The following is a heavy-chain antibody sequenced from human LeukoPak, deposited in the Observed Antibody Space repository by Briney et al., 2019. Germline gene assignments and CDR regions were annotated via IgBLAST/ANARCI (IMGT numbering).Heavy chain of an antibody. CDR1: GFTFSSYA. J-gene: IGHJ4*02. CDR2: ISTGSTTI. D-gene: IGHD3-10*01. V-gene: IGHV3-48*02. CDR3: ARRVAMVQGVRYFDY. Sequence: GGSLRLSCAASGFTFSSYAMSWVRQAPGKGLEWVSYISTGSTTIYYADSVKGRFIISRDNAKNSLYLQMNSLRDEDTAVYYCARRVAMVQGVRYFDYWGQGTLVTVSS.